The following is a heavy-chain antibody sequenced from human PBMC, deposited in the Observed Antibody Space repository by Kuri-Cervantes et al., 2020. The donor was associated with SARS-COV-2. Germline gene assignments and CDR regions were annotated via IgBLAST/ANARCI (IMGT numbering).Heavy chain of an antibody. J-gene: IGHJ6*02. D-gene: IGHD4-11*01. CDR2: ISSSGGST. V-gene: IGHV3-23*01. CDR3: SNPTVHYYFGMDV. Sequence: GESLKISCAASGFTFSSYAMSWVRQAPGKGLEWVSAISSSGGSTYYADSVEGRFIITRDNSKNTLYLQMNSLRAEDTAVYYSSNPTVHYYFGMDVWGQGTTVTVSS. CDR1: GFTFSSYA.